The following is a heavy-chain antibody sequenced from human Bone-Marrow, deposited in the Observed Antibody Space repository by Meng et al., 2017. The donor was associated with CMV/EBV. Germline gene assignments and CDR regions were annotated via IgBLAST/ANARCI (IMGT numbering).Heavy chain of an antibody. J-gene: IGHJ6*02. Sequence: GGSLRLSCAASGFTFSSYSMNWVRQAPGKGLDWVSSISSSSSYIYYADSVKGRFTISRDNAKNSLYLQMNSLRAEDTAVYYCAREVVPAAIWPSYGMDVWGQGTTVTVSS. CDR1: GFTFSSYS. V-gene: IGHV3-21*01. CDR2: ISSSSSYI. CDR3: AREVVPAAIWPSYGMDV. D-gene: IGHD2-2*01.